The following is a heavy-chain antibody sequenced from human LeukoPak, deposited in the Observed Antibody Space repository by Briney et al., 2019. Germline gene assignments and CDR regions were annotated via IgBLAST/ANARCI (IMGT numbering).Heavy chain of an antibody. V-gene: IGHV3-23*01. CDR3: AKQRPYHDFWGPFDY. D-gene: IGHD3/OR15-3a*01. Sequence: PGGPLRLSCAAFGFTLHSCDMSWVRQAPGKGAEGVAIISASGGRTYYADSVEGRFIISRDTADNTVYLHMNSRGAEDTAVYSCAKQRPYHDFWGPFDYWGQGIPVLVSS. J-gene: IGHJ4*02. CDR1: GFTLHSCD. CDR2: ISASGGRT.